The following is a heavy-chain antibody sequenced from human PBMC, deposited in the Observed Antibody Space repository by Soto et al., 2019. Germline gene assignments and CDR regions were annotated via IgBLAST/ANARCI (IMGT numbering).Heavy chain of an antibody. CDR1: GFSLSTSGMC. J-gene: IGHJ6*02. CDR2: IDWDDDK. CDR3: ARIRAPSDILTGQYYYGMDV. V-gene: IGHV2-70*01. D-gene: IGHD3-9*01. Sequence: SGPTLVNPTQTLTLTCTFSGFSLSTSGMCVSWIRQPPGKALEWLALIDWDDDKYYSTSLKTRLTISKDTSKNQVVLTMTNMDPVDTATYYCARIRAPSDILTGQYYYGMDVWGQGTTVTVSS.